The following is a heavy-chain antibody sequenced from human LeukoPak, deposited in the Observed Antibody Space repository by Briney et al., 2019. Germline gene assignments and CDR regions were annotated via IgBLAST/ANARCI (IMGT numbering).Heavy chain of an antibody. CDR2: ISAYNGNT. V-gene: IGHV1-18*04. D-gene: IGHD5-12*01. CDR3: ARDPGIVATTPNWFDP. CDR1: GYTFTSCG. Sequence: ASVKVSCKASGYTFTSCGISWVRQAPGQGLEWMGWISAYNGNTNYAQKLQGRVTMTTDTSTSTAYMELRSLRSDDTAVYYCARDPGIVATTPNWFDPWGQGTLVTVSS. J-gene: IGHJ5*02.